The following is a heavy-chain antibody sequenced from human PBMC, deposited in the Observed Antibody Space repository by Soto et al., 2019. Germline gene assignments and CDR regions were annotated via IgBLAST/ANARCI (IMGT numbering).Heavy chain of an antibody. CDR3: ARLGNLRYCSGGSCYSGLGPYYYYYYGMDV. D-gene: IGHD2-15*01. CDR1: GYSFTSYW. Sequence: LGESLKISCKGSGYSFTSYWIGWVRQMPGKGLEWMGIIYPGDSDTRYSPSFQGQVTISADKSISTAYLQWSSLKASDTAMYYCARLGNLRYCSGGSCYSGLGPYYYYYYGMDVWGQGTTVTVSS. CDR2: IYPGDSDT. J-gene: IGHJ6*02. V-gene: IGHV5-51*01.